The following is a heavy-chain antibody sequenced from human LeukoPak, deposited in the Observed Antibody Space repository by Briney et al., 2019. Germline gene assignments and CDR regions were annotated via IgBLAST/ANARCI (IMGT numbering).Heavy chain of an antibody. V-gene: IGHV3-66*01. CDR3: ARRRGRWLQYEYDY. J-gene: IGHJ4*02. Sequence: GGSLRLSCAASGFTVSNNYMRWVRQAPGKGLEWVSLIYSGGSTYYADSVKGRFIISRDNSKNTLYLQMGSLRAEDMAVYYCARRRGRWLQYEYDYWGQGTLVTVSS. D-gene: IGHD5-24*01. CDR1: GFTVSNNY. CDR2: IYSGGST.